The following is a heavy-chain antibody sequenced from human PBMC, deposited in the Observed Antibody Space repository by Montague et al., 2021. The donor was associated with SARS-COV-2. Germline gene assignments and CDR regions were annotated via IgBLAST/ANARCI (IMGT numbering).Heavy chain of an antibody. CDR1: GFTFDNHA. CDR2: ISGGGGRT. D-gene: IGHD1-26*01. Sequence: SLRLSCAASGFTFDNHAMTWVRQAPGKGLEWVSTISGGGGRTYYADSVKGRFTISRDNSKSTLFLQTNSLRAEDTAVYYCGKWIKGAPGYCDYWGQGTLVTVSS. CDR3: GKWIKGAPGYCDY. V-gene: IGHV3-23*01. J-gene: IGHJ4*02.